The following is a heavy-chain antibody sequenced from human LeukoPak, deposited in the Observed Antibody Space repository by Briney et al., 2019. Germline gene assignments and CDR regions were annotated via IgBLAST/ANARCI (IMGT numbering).Heavy chain of an antibody. CDR3: ARSRSGYPSSTFDY. CDR2: IYYSGST. CDR1: GGSISSYY. Sequence: NPSETLSLTCTVSGGSISSYYWSWIRQPPGKGLEWIGYIYYSGSTYYNPSLKSRVTISVDTSKNQFSLKLSSVTAADTAVYYCARSRSGYPSSTFDYWGQGTLVTVSS. V-gene: IGHV4-59*06. J-gene: IGHJ4*02. D-gene: IGHD3-22*01.